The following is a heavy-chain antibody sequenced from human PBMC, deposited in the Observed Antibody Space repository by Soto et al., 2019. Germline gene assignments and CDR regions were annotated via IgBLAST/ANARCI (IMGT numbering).Heavy chain of an antibody. J-gene: IGHJ4*02. D-gene: IGHD3-10*01. CDR1: GFPFSSFS. CDR3: ARVTAGSGSYQIDL. Sequence: QLVESGGGLVKPGGSLRLSCVASGFPFSSFSLNWIRQAPGQGLEWVSSIGRVSTYIYYADSVRGRFTVYRDNAKNSVYIQMNGLTAEAAGIYYCARVTAGSGSYQIDLWGQGTLVTVSS. V-gene: IGHV3-21*02. CDR2: IGRVSTYI.